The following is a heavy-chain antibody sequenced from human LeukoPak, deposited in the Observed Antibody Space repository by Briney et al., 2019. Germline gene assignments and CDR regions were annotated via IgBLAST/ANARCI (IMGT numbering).Heavy chain of an antibody. CDR3: AKGASDCTSTSCYPLDAFDI. CDR1: GFTFSSYA. J-gene: IGHJ3*02. Sequence: RGSLRLSCAASGFTFSSYAMSWVRQAPGKGLEWVSAISGSGGSTYYADSAKGRFTISRDNSKNTLYLQMNSLRAEDTAVYYCAKGASDCTSTSCYPLDAFDIWGQGTKVTVSS. V-gene: IGHV3-23*01. D-gene: IGHD2-2*01. CDR2: ISGSGGST.